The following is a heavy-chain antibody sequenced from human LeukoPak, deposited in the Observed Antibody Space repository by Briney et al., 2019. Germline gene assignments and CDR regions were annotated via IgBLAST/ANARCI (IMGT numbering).Heavy chain of an antibody. D-gene: IGHD1-1*01. V-gene: IGHV3-74*01. CDR3: ARGNAHAFDI. J-gene: IGHJ3*02. CDR1: GFTFSNYW. Sequence: PGGSLRLSCAASGFTFSNYWMHWVRQAPGKGLVWVSRIHSDGSSTTSADSVKGRFSISRDNAENTLSLQMNSLRAEDTAVYFCARGNAHAFDIWGQGTMVTVSS. CDR2: IHSDGSST.